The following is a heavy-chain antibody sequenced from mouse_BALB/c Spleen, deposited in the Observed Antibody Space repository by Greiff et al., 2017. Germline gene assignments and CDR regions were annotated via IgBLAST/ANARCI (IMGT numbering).Heavy chain of an antibody. J-gene: IGHJ3*01. CDR3: ARPDGYHTPWFAY. CDR2: IWGDGST. CDR1: GFSLTGYG. V-gene: IGHV2-6-7*01. D-gene: IGHD2-3*01. Sequence: VQGVESGPGLVAPSQSLSITCTVSGFSLTGYGVNWVRQPPGKGLEWLGMIWGDGSTDYNSALKSRLSISKDNSKSQVFLKMNSLQTDDTARYYCARPDGYHTPWFAYWGQGTLVTVSA.